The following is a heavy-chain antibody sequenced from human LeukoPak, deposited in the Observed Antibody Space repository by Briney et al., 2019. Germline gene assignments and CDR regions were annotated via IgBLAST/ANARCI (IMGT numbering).Heavy chain of an antibody. D-gene: IGHD5-18*01. Sequence: PGGSLRLSCAASGFTFSSYAMSWARQAPGKGLEWVSAISGSGGSTYYADSVEGRFTISRDNSKNTLYLQMNSLRAEDTAVYYCAKPGYSYGYTHYYFDYWGQGTLVTVSS. CDR1: GFTFSSYA. J-gene: IGHJ4*02. CDR3: AKPGYSYGYTHYYFDY. V-gene: IGHV3-23*01. CDR2: ISGSGGST.